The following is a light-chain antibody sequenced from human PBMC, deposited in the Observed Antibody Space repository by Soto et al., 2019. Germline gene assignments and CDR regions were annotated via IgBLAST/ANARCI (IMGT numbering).Light chain of an antibody. Sequence: ALTHPASLSGSPGQAITISCTGTSSDVGGYNYVSWYQQHPGKAPKFMIYDVSNRPSGVSNRFSGSKSGNTASLTLSGLQAEDEADYYCSSYTTSNTRQIVFGTGTKVTVL. CDR1: SSDVGGYNY. CDR3: SSYTTSNTRQIV. J-gene: IGLJ1*01. V-gene: IGLV2-14*01. CDR2: DVS.